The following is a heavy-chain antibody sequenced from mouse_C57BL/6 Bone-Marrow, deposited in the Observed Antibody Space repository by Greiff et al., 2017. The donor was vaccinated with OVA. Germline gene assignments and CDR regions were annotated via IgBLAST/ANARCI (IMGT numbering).Heavy chain of an antibody. CDR1: GFTFSDYY. CDR2: INYDGSST. D-gene: IGHD2-2*01. J-gene: IGHJ4*01. Sequence: EVMLVESEGGLVQPGSSMKLSCTASGFTFSDYYMAWVRQVPEKGLEWVANINYDGSSTYYLDSLKSRFIISRDNAKNILYLQMSSLKSEDTATYYCAGEGVCLRRGAMDYWGQGTSVTVSS. V-gene: IGHV5-16*01. CDR3: AGEGVCLRRGAMDY.